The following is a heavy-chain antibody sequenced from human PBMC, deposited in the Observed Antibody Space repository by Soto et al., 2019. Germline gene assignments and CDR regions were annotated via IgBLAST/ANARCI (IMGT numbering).Heavy chain of an antibody. CDR3: ARGYCSGGSCPEFDY. V-gene: IGHV3-11*04. CDR2: ISSSSSAI. D-gene: IGHD2-15*01. Sequence: GGSLRLSCAASGFTFSDYYMSWIRQAPGKGLEWVSYISSSSSAIYYADSVKGRFTISRDNAKNSLYLQMNSLRDEDTAVYSCARGYCSGGSCPEFDYWGQGTLVTVSS. CDR1: GFTFSDYY. J-gene: IGHJ4*02.